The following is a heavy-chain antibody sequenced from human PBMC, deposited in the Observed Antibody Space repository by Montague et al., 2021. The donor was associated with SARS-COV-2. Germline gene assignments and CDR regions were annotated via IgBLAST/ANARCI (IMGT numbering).Heavy chain of an antibody. Sequence: TLSLTCTVSGGSISSGNYYWSWIRQPAGKGLEWIGRINTSGSTNYNPSLKSRVTISVDTSKNQFSLKLSSMTAADTAVYYCARLDGRYYDWCPDSWGQGTLVTVSS. J-gene: IGHJ4*02. CDR2: INTSGST. V-gene: IGHV4-61*02. D-gene: IGHD1-26*01. CDR3: ARLDGRYYDWCPDS. CDR1: GGSISSGNYY.